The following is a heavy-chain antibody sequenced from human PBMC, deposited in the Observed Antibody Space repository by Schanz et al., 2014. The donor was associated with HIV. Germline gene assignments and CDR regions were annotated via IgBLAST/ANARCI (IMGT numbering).Heavy chain of an antibody. CDR2: ISYDGSNK. D-gene: IGHD6-19*01. CDR3: AIQVGFRSGSGWEPFDY. V-gene: IGHV3-30-3*01. Sequence: QVQLVESGGGVVQPGRSLRLSCAASGFAFSSYALHWVRQAPGKGLEWVAVISYDGSNKYYVDSVKGRFTISRDNSKNTLYLQMHSVRAEDTAVYYCAIQVGFRSGSGWEPFDYWGQGTLVSVSS. CDR1: GFAFSSYA. J-gene: IGHJ4*02.